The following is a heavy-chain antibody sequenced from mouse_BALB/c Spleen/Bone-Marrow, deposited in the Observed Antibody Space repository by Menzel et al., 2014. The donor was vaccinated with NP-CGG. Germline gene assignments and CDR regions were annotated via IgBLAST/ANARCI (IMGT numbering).Heavy chain of an antibody. D-gene: IGHD1-1*01. CDR1: GYTFTSYW. CDR3: ARYLHYYGSSYGYFDV. CDR2: INPSNGRT. V-gene: IGHV1S81*02. Sequence: VQLQQSGAELVKPGASVKLSCKASGYTFTSYWMHWVKQRPGQGLEWIGEINPSNGRTNYNEKFKSKATLTVDKSFSTAYMQLSSLTSEDSAVYYCARYLHYYGSSYGYFDVWGAGTTVTVSS. J-gene: IGHJ1*01.